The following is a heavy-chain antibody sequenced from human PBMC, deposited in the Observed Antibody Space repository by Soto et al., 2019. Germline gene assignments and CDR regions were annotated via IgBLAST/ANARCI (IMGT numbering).Heavy chain of an antibody. CDR3: ERDRTYYYGSGSYYRPKGGMDV. J-gene: IGHJ6*02. D-gene: IGHD3-10*01. Sequence: GASVKVSCKASGYTFTSYAMHWVRQAPGQRLEWMGWINAGNGNTKYSKKLQGRVTITRDTSASTAYKELSSLRSEDTAVYYCERDRTYYYGSGSYYRPKGGMDVWGQGTTVTVSS. CDR2: INAGNGNT. CDR1: GYTFTSYA. V-gene: IGHV1-3*01.